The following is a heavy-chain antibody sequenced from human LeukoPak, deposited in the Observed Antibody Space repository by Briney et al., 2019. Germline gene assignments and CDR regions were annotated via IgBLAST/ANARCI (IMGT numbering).Heavy chain of an antibody. CDR3: GTVFDH. CDR1: GFTFSSYS. Sequence: GGSLRLSCAASGFTFSSYSMNWVRQAPGKGLVWVSRIDIDGTGTSYADSVKGRFTISRDNAKNTVSLQMNSLKAEDTAVYYCGTVFDHWGPGTLVTVSS. V-gene: IGHV3-74*01. J-gene: IGHJ4*02. CDR2: IDIDGTGT.